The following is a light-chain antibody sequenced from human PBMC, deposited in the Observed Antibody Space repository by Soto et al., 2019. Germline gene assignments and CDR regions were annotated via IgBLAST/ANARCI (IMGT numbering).Light chain of an antibody. V-gene: IGKV4-1*01. J-gene: IGKJ2*01. CDR2: WAS. CDR3: QQYFTTPHS. CDR1: QSLLYSADNQNY. Sequence: DIVMTQSPDSLAVSLGERATINCKSSQSLLYSADNQNYLDWFQQKPGQPPQLLIYWASTRESGVPDRFTGSGSGTHFTLTISSLQAEDVAVYYCQQYFTTPHSFGQGTKLEIK.